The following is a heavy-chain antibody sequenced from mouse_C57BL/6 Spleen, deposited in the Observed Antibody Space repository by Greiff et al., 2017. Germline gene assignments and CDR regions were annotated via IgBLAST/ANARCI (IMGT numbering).Heavy chain of an antibody. Sequence: QVQLKESGPGLVQPSQSLSITCTVSGFSLTSYGVHWVRQSPGKGLEWLGVIWSGGSTDYNAAFISRLSISKDNSKSQVFFKMNSLQADDTAIYYCARKGLRSCFDVWGTGTTVTVSS. CDR1: GFSLTSYG. J-gene: IGHJ1*03. CDR2: IWSGGST. V-gene: IGHV2-2*01. CDR3: ARKGLRSCFDV. D-gene: IGHD1-1*01.